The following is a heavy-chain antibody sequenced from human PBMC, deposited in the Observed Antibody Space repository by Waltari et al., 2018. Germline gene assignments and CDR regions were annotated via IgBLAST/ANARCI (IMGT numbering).Heavy chain of an antibody. Sequence: QVELVESGGGVVQPGRSLRLSCAASGLTRGRYAMHWVRQAPGKGLEWVAVISFDGSTKYYADSVKGRFTISRDNSKSTLYLQMNSLRVEDTAVYYCARGGVDTSMTATYWGQGTLVTVSS. CDR3: ARGGVDTSMTATY. CDR1: GLTRGRYA. CDR2: ISFDGSTK. J-gene: IGHJ4*02. D-gene: IGHD2-21*02. V-gene: IGHV3-30-3*01.